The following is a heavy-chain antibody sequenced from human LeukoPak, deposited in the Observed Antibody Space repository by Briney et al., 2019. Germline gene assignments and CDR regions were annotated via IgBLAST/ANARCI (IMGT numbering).Heavy chain of an antibody. D-gene: IGHD2-15*01. CDR3: ARGDMNYYYYYMDV. CDR2: TIPTFDVS. J-gene: IGHJ6*03. CDR1: GDNFSNYV. Sequence: PVASVKVSCKAFGDNFSNYVITWVRQAPGQGLEWMGRTIPTFDVSNFAERFKGRVTITADKSTKTVHLELSRLRSEDTAVYYCARGDMNYYYYYMDVWGKGTTVTVSS. V-gene: IGHV1-69*04.